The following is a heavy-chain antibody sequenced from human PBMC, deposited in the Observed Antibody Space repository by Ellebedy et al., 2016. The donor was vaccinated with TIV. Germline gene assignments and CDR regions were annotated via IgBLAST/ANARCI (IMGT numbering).Heavy chain of an antibody. Sequence: SETLSLTCTVSGYSISSGYYWGWIRQPPGKGLEWIGSISRSGSTYYNPSLKSRVTISVDTSKNRFSLKLSSVTAADTAVYYCAREPDIVATWTGGMDVWGQGTTVTVSS. D-gene: IGHD5-12*01. CDR3: AREPDIVATWTGGMDV. V-gene: IGHV4-38-2*02. J-gene: IGHJ6*02. CDR1: GYSISSGYY. CDR2: ISRSGST.